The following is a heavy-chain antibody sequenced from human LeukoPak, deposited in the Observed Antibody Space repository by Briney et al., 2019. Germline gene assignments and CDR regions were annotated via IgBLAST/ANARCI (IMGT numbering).Heavy chain of an antibody. CDR2: IIPIFGTA. J-gene: IGHJ5*02. CDR1: GGTFSSYA. D-gene: IGHD3-16*01. Sequence: SVKVSCKASGGTFSSYAISWVRQAPGQGLEWMGGIIPIFGTANYAQKFQGRVTITADESTSTAYMELRSLRSDDTAVYYCARGGSKYVNWFDPWGQGTLVTVSS. CDR3: ARGGSKYVNWFDP. V-gene: IGHV1-69*13.